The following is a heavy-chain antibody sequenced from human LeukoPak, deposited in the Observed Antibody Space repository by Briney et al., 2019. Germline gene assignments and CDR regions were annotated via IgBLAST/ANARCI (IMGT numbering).Heavy chain of an antibody. CDR3: AREVMAVAGAGYYYYGMDV. CDR1: GYTFTSYG. D-gene: IGHD6-19*01. J-gene: IGHJ6*02. Sequence: ASVKVSCKASGYTFTSYGISWVRQAPGQGLEWMGWISAYNGNTNYAQKLQGRVTMTTDTSTSTAYMELRSLRSDDTAVYYCAREVMAVAGAGYYYYGMDVWGQGTTVTVSS. CDR2: ISAYNGNT. V-gene: IGHV1-18*01.